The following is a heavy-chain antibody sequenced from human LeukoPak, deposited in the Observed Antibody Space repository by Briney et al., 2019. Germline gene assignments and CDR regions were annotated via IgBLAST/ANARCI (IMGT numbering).Heavy chain of an antibody. CDR3: VRISTAVAGADY. J-gene: IGHJ4*02. D-gene: IGHD6-19*01. Sequence: GGSLRLSCAASGFSFSNSWMSWVRQAPGKGLEWVANIKQDGSERYYVDSVKGRFTISRDNTKNSLYLQMDSLRAEDTAVYYCVRISTAVAGADYWGQGTLVTVS. CDR1: GFSFSNSW. CDR2: IKQDGSER. V-gene: IGHV3-7*01.